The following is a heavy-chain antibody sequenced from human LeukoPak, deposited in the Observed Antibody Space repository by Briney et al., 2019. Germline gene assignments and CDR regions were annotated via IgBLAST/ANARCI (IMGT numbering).Heavy chain of an antibody. CDR3: ARSRYGYPLDY. J-gene: IGHJ4*02. D-gene: IGHD5-24*01. Sequence: SETLSLTCTVSGGSISNYYWSWIRQPPGKGLEWIGYIYYSGGTNYNPSLKSRGTISVDTSKNQFSLKLSSVTAADAAVYYCARSRYGYPLDYWGQGTLVTVSS. CDR1: GGSISNYY. CDR2: IYYSGGT. V-gene: IGHV4-59*01.